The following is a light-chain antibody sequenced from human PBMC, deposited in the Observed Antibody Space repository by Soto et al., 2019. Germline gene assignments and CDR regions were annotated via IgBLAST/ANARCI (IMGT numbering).Light chain of an antibody. V-gene: IGKV1-39*01. Sequence: DIQMTQSPSSLSASVGDRVTTTCRASQRINSYLNWYQQKPGKAPKLLIYGASNLQSGVPSRFSGSGSGTDFTLTISSLQPEDYATYSCQQSYSSPHTFGQGTKLQIK. CDR1: QRINSY. CDR3: QQSYSSPHT. J-gene: IGKJ2*01. CDR2: GAS.